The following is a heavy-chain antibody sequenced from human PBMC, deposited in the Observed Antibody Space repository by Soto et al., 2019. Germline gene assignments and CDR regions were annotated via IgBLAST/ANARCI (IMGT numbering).Heavy chain of an antibody. Sequence: EVQLVESGGGLVKPGGSLRLSCAASGFTFSSYSMNWVRQAPGKGLEWVSSISSGSCYIYYADSVKGRFTISRDNAKNSLYMQMNSLRAEDTAVYYCARSSGGSGKLWNYYGMDVWGQGTTVTVSS. V-gene: IGHV3-21*06. CDR2: ISSGSCYI. CDR1: GFTFSSYS. D-gene: IGHD3-10*01. J-gene: IGHJ6*02. CDR3: ARSSGGSGKLWNYYGMDV.